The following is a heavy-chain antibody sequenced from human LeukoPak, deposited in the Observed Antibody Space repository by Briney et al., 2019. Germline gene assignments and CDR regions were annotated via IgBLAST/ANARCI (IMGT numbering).Heavy chain of an antibody. CDR1: GGTFNSYA. CDR3: ARVTHTELSTWFDP. J-gene: IGHJ5*02. D-gene: IGHD5-18*01. V-gene: IGHV1-69*13. CDR2: IIPVFGTA. Sequence: GASVKVSCKASGGTFNSYAISRVRQAPGQGLEWMGGIIPVFGTAIYAQKFQGRVTITADESTTTAYMELSSLRSGDTAVYYCARVTHTELSTWFDPWGQGTLVTVSS.